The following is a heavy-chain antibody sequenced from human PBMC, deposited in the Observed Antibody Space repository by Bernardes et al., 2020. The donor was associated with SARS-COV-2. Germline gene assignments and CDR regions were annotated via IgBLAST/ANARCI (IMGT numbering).Heavy chain of an antibody. D-gene: IGHD4-17*01. CDR2: FHTRGST. CDR1: GDSLSSGDYY. V-gene: IGHV4-61*02. CDR3: ALTTVVPWAFVV. Sequence: SETLSLTCTVSGDSLSSGDYYCSWIRQTAGKGLEYIGRFHTRGSTKYNPSHESPVTISLDISKNQFSLRLTSVTATDTAVYFCALTTVVPWAFVVWDQGSMVTVSS. J-gene: IGHJ3*01.